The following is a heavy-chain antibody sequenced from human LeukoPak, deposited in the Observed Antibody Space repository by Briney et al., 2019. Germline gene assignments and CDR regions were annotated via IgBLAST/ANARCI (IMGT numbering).Heavy chain of an antibody. CDR2: IYTSGST. J-gene: IGHJ4*02. CDR1: GGSISSGSYY. CDR3: AKGYFDY. V-gene: IGHV4-61*02. Sequence: SETLSLTCTVSGGSISSGSYYWSWIRQPAGKGLEWIGRIYTSGSTNYNPSLKSRVTISVDTSKNQFSLKLSSVTAANTAVYYCAKGYFDYWGQGTLVTVSS.